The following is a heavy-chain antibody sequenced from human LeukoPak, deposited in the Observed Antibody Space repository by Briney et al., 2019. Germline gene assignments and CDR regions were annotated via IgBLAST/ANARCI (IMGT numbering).Heavy chain of an antibody. CDR3: ARGPYGDYLSWFDP. CDR2: INHSGST. CDR1: GGSFSGYY. J-gene: IGHJ5*02. V-gene: IGHV4-34*01. D-gene: IGHD4-17*01. Sequence: SETLSLTCAVYGGSFSGYYWSWIRQPPGKGLEWIGEINHSGSTNYNPSPKSRVTISVDTSKNQFSLKLSSVTAADTAVYYCARGPYGDYLSWFDPWGQGALVTVSS.